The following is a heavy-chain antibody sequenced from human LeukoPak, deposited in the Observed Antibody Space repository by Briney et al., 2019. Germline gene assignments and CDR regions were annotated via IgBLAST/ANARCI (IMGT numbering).Heavy chain of an antibody. CDR2: IRPDGSEG. CDR3: TRDVAYSAFDY. Sequence: GGSLRLSCTTSGITFSNSWMSWVRQAPGKGLEWVATIRPDGSEGYYADSVRGRFTISRDNSKNSFYLQMSSLRAEDTGVFYCTRDVAYSAFDYWGQGTLVTVSS. D-gene: IGHD2-21*01. CDR1: GITFSNSW. J-gene: IGHJ4*02. V-gene: IGHV3-7*01.